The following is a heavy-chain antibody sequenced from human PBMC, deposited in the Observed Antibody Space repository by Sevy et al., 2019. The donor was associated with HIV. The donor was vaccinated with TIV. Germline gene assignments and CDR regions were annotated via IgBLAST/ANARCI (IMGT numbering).Heavy chain of an antibody. Sequence: ASVKVSCKASGGTFSSYAISWVRQAPGQGLEWMGRIIPIFGTANYAQKFQGRVTITADESTSTAYMELSSLRSEDTAVYYCARVKRYYGSGSYYNYYYYYMDVWGKGTTVTVSS. D-gene: IGHD3-10*01. CDR1: GGTFSSYA. CDR3: ARVKRYYGSGSYYNYYYYYMDV. V-gene: IGHV1-69*13. J-gene: IGHJ6*03. CDR2: IIPIFGTA.